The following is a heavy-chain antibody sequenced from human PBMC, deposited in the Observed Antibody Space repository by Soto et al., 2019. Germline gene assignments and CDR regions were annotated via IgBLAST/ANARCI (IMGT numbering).Heavy chain of an antibody. D-gene: IGHD2-8*02. J-gene: IGHJ6*02. Sequence: QVQLVQSGAEVKKPGSSVEVSCKASGGTFSSYAISWVRQAPGQGLEWMGGIIPIFGTADYAQKVQGRVTITADQYTSTAYMDLSSLRSEDTVVYYCARPTGNYYYYGMDDWGQGTTVTVSS. CDR3: ARPTGNYYYYGMDD. CDR1: GGTFSSYA. V-gene: IGHV1-69*12. CDR2: IIPIFGTA.